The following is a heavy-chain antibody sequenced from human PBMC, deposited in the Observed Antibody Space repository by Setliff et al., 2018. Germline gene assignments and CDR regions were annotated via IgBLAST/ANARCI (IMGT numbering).Heavy chain of an antibody. Sequence: SETLSFTCTVSGGSISSYYWSWIRQTPGKGLEWIGYIYHSGTTNYNPSLKSRVTMSVGTSRNHFSLNLTSVTAADTAVYYCARDGMERHLDAFDIWGQGTLVTVS. V-gene: IGHV4-59*01. CDR3: ARDGMERHLDAFDI. D-gene: IGHD1-1*01. J-gene: IGHJ3*02. CDR2: IYHSGTT. CDR1: GGSISSYY.